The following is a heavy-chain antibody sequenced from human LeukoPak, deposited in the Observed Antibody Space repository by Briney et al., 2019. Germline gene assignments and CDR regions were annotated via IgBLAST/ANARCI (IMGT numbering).Heavy chain of an antibody. CDR2: ILHTGPT. CDR3: VRGGTYYLPY. J-gene: IGHJ4*02. CDR1: GVSITDNW. D-gene: IGHD1-26*01. Sequence: PSETLSLTCAVSGVSITDNWWSWVRQPPGKGLEWIGEILHTGPTNFNPSLKSRVTISMDKSKNQLSLRLNSVTAADTAIYYCVRGGTYYLPYWGQGILVTVSS. V-gene: IGHV4-4*02.